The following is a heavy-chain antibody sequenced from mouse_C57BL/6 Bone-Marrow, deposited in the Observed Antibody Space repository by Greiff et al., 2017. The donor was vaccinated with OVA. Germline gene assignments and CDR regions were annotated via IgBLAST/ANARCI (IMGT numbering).Heavy chain of an antibody. V-gene: IGHV1-81*01. CDR2: IYPRSGNT. Sequence: QVQLMESGAELARPGASVKLSCKASGYTFTSYGISWVKQRTGQGLEWIGEIYPRSGNTYYNEKFKGKATLTADNSSSTAYMELRSLTSGDSAVDFCARCPPLYDCYCGWFAYWGQGTLVTVSA. D-gene: IGHD2-3*01. CDR1: GYTFTSYG. J-gene: IGHJ3*01. CDR3: ARCPPLYDCYCGWFAY.